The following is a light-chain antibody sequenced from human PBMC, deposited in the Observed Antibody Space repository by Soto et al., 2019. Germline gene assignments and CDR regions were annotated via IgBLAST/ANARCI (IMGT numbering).Light chain of an antibody. V-gene: IGKV3-11*01. CDR2: DAS. CDR3: QQRCNWPLI. J-gene: IGKJ4*01. CDR1: QSVSSY. Sequence: EIVLTQSPATLSLSPGERATLSCRASQSVSSYLAWYQQKPGQAPRLLIYDASNRAPGIPARFSGSGSGTDFTLPITSFGPADFAIYYCQQRCNWPLIFGGGTKVEI.